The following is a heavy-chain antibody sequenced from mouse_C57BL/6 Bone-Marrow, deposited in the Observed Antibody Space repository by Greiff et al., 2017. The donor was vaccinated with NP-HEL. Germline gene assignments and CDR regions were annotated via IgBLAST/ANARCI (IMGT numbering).Heavy chain of an antibody. V-gene: IGHV1-81*01. J-gene: IGHJ1*03. CDR1: GYTFTSYG. CDR3: ARSYYGSSYVYFDV. CDR2: IYPRSGNT. Sequence: QVQLQQSGAELARPGASVKLSCKASGYTFTSYGISWVKQRTGQGLEWIGEIYPRSGNTYYNEKFKGKATLTADKSSSKAYMELRSLTSEDSAVYFCARSYYGSSYVYFDVWGTGTTVTVSS. D-gene: IGHD1-1*01.